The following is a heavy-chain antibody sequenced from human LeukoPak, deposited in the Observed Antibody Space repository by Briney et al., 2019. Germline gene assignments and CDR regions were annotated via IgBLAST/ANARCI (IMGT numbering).Heavy chain of an antibody. CDR3: ARDHIAAGGTANYYYYYYMDV. CDR2: INSDGSST. D-gene: IGHD6-13*01. Sequence: GGSLRLSCAASGFTFSSYWMHWVRQAPGKGLVWVSRINSDGSSTSYADSVKGRFTISRDNAKNTLYLQMNSLRAEDTAVYYCARDHIAAGGTANYYYYYYMDVWGKGTTVTISS. V-gene: IGHV3-74*01. CDR1: GFTFSSYW. J-gene: IGHJ6*03.